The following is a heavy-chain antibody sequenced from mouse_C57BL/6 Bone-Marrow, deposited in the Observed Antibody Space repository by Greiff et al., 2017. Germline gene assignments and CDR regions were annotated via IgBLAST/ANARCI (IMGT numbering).Heavy chain of an antibody. CDR2: IHPTSGST. CDR3: ARSDGTPYFDY. V-gene: IGHV1-64*01. CDR1: GYTFTSYW. J-gene: IGHJ2*01. Sequence: QVQLQQPGAELVKPGASVKLSCKASGYTFTSYWMHWVKQRPGQGLEWIGMIHPTSGSTNSNEKFKSQATLPVDKSSRTAYMQLSHLPSEDSAVYHCARSDGTPYFDYWGQGTTLTVSS. D-gene: IGHD4-1*01.